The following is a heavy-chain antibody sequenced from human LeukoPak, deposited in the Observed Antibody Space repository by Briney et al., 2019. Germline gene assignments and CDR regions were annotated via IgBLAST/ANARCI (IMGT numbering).Heavy chain of an antibody. CDR3: AGAGGKKPGYCSSTSCY. J-gene: IGHJ4*02. CDR1: GFTFSSYS. CDR2: ISSSSSTI. Sequence: SGGSLRLSCAASGFTFSSYSMNWVRQAPGKGLEWVSYISSSSSTIYYADSVKGRFTISRDNAKNSLYLQMNSLRAEDTAVYYCAGAGGKKPGYCSSTSCYWGQGTLVTVSS. V-gene: IGHV3-48*01. D-gene: IGHD2-2*01.